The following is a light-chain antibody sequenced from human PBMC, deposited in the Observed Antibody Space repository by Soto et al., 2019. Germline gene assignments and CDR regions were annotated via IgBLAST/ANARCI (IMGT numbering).Light chain of an antibody. V-gene: IGKV1-17*03. Sequence: DIQMTQSPSAMSTSVGDRVTITCRASQGTSNFLAWFQQKPGKVPKRLIYAASILQSGVPSRFSGSGSGTEFTLTISSLHPEDFASYYCLQHNSYPRTLGQGTKVDIK. CDR3: LQHNSYPRT. CDR1: QGTSNF. J-gene: IGKJ1*01. CDR2: AAS.